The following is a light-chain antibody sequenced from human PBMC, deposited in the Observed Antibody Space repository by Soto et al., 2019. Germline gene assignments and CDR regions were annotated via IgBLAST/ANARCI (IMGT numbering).Light chain of an antibody. CDR3: TSFTPSTSLV. CDR1: SSDVGAYNY. V-gene: IGLV2-14*03. Sequence: QSVLTQPASVSGSPGQSITISCTGTSSDVGAYNYVSWYQHHPGKAPKLMIYDVSNRPSGVSNRFSGSKSGNTASLTISGLQAEDEAVYYSTSFTPSTSLVFGGGTRATVL. J-gene: IGLJ2*01. CDR2: DVS.